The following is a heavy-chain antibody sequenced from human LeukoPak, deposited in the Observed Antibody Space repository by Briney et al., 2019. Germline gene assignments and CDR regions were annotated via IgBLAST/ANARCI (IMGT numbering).Heavy chain of an antibody. D-gene: IGHD3-22*01. CDR2: IWYDGSNK. V-gene: IGHV3-33*01. CDR1: GFTFSSYG. Sequence: PGGSLRLSCAASGFTFSSYGMHWVRQAPGKGLEWVAVIWYDGSNKYCADSVKGRFTISRDNSKNTLYLQMNSLRAEDTAVYYCARDPLYYYDSSGYHYYGMDVWGQGTTVTVSS. J-gene: IGHJ6*02. CDR3: ARDPLYYYDSSGYHYYGMDV.